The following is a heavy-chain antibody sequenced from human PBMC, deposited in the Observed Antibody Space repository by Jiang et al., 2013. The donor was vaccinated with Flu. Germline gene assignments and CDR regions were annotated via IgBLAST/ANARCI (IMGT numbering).Heavy chain of an antibody. D-gene: IGHD3-16*01. CDR3: ASALTYGDVYWFDP. Sequence: GPGLVKPSQTLSLTCTVSGGSISSGSYYWSWIRQPAGKGLEWIGRIYTSGSTNYNPSLKSRVTISVDTSKNQFSLKLSSVTAADTAVYYCASALTYGDVYWFDPWGRGTLVTVSS. J-gene: IGHJ5*02. CDR1: GGSISSGSYY. CDR2: IYTSGST. V-gene: IGHV4-61*02.